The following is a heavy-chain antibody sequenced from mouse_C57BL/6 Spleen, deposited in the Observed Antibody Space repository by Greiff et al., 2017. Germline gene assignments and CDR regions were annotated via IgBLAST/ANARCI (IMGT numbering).Heavy chain of an antibody. Sequence: EVKVEESGGGLVKPGGSLKLSCAASGFTFSDYGMHWVRQAPEQGLEWVAYISSGSSTIYYADTVKGRFTISRDNAKNTLFLQMTSLRSEDTAMYYCARRYDPYAMDYWGQGTSVTVSS. V-gene: IGHV5-17*01. D-gene: IGHD2-14*01. CDR3: ARRYDPYAMDY. CDR1: GFTFSDYG. CDR2: ISSGSSTI. J-gene: IGHJ4*01.